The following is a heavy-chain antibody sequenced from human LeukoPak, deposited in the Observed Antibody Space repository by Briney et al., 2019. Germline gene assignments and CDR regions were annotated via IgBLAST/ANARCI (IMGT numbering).Heavy chain of an antibody. V-gene: IGHV4-4*07. CDR3: ARGHYSNYGNWFDP. CDR2: IYTSGST. J-gene: IGHJ5*02. CDR1: GGSISSYY. D-gene: IGHD4-11*01. Sequence: SETLSLTCTVSGGSISSYYWSWIRQPAGKGLDWIGRIYTSGSTNYNPSLKSRVTMSVDTSKNQFSLKLSSVTAADTAVYYCARGHYSNYGNWFDPWGQGTLVTVSS.